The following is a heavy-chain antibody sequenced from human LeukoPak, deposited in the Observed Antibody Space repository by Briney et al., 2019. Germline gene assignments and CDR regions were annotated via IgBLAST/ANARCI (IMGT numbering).Heavy chain of an antibody. CDR2: ISGSGGST. CDR3: AKLTTVTWNFQH. V-gene: IGHV3-23*01. D-gene: IGHD4-17*01. CDR1: GFTFSSYE. Sequence: GGSLRLSCAASGFTFSSYEMNWVRQAPGKGLEWVSAISGSGGSTYYADSVKGRFTISRDNSKNTLYLQMNSLRAEDTAVYYCAKLTTVTWNFQHWGQGTLVTVSS. J-gene: IGHJ1*01.